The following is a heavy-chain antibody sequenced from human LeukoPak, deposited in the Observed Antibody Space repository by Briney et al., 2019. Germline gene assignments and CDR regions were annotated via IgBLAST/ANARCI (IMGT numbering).Heavy chain of an antibody. CDR1: GRSISSISYY. D-gene: IGHD1-26*01. CDR3: ARAFKIVGAHLPLRNVHNWFDP. Sequence: SETLSLTCTVSGRSISSISYYWGWIRQPPWKGLEWIGSIYYSGSTYYNPSLKSRGTISVDTSKNQFSLKLSSVTAAETIADYCARAFKIVGAHLPLRNVHNWFDPWGQGTLVTVSS. V-gene: IGHV4-39*07. CDR2: IYYSGST. J-gene: IGHJ5*02.